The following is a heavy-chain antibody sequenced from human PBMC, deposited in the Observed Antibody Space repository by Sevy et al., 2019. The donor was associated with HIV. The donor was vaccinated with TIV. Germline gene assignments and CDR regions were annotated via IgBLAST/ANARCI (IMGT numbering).Heavy chain of an antibody. CDR3: ARDLIRGTSATYYYGMHV. V-gene: IGHV1-69*13. CDR1: GGTFSSYA. Sequence: ASVKVSCKASGGTFSSYAISWVRQAPGQGLEWMGGIIPIFGTANYAQKFQGRVTITADESTSTAYMELSSLRSEDTAVYYCARDLIRGTSATYYYGMHVWGQGTTVTVSS. D-gene: IGHD3-10*01. J-gene: IGHJ6*02. CDR2: IIPIFGTA.